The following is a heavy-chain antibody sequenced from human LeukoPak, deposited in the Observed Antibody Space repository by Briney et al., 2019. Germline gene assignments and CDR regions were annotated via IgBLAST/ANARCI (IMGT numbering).Heavy chain of an antibody. CDR2: IYHSGST. Sequence: SETLSLTCTVSGYSISSGYYWGWIRQPPGKGLEWIGSIYHSGSTYYNPSLKSRVTISVDTSKNQFSLKLSSVTAADTAVYYCARYDVDTAMVTEGFDYWGQGTLVTVSS. CDR3: ARYDVDTAMVTEGFDY. J-gene: IGHJ4*02. V-gene: IGHV4-38-2*02. CDR1: GYSISSGYY. D-gene: IGHD5-18*01.